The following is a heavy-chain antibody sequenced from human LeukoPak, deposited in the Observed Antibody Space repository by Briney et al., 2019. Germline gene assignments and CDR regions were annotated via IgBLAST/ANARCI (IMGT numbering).Heavy chain of an antibody. D-gene: IGHD3-9*01. CDR1: GYTFSQHY. CDR3: ARDLTRETGRYYFDH. CDR2: IVPNSGRT. J-gene: IGHJ4*02. V-gene: IGHV1-2*02. Sequence: ASLKVSCKASGYTFSQHYVPWGRQAPRHRGKWRRWIVPNSGRTKYAKKFQRRVTMTRATSISTAYMELSRLRSDDTAVGYGARDLTRETGRYYFDHWGQGTLVTVSS.